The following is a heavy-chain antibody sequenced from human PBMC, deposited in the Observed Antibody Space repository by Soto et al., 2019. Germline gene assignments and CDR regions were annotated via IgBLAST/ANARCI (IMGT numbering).Heavy chain of an antibody. CDR1: GFTFSTYA. V-gene: IGHV3-23*01. Sequence: EVQLLESGGGLAQPGGSLTLSCAVSGFTFSTYAMTWVRQAPGKGLEWVSGISGSGGITYHADSVKGRFTISRDNSKNTLFLQMNSRRAEDTAVYYCAKESLGAAAKGRSPHFDFWGRGTLVTVSS. J-gene: IGHJ4*02. CDR3: AKESLGAAAKGRSPHFDF. D-gene: IGHD6-13*01. CDR2: ISGSGGIT.